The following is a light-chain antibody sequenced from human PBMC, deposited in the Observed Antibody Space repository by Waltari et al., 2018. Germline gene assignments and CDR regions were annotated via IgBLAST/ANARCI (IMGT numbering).Light chain of an antibody. V-gene: IGLV2-23*02. J-gene: IGLJ2*01. CDR2: EVS. Sequence: QSALTQPASVSGSPGQSITISCPGTSSDVGSYNLLSWYQQHPGKAPKLMIYEVSKRPSGVSNRFSGSKSGNTASLTISGLQAEDEADYYCCSYAGSSTYVVFGGGTKLTVL. CDR3: CSYAGSSTYVV. CDR1: SSDVGSYNL.